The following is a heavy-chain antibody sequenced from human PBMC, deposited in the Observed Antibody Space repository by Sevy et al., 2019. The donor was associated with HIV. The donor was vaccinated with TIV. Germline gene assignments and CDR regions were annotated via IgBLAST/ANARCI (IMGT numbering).Heavy chain of an antibody. Sequence: ASVKVSCKASGYTFTSYGISWVRQAPGQGREWMGWIRAYNGNTNYAQKLHGRVTMTTDTSTSTAYMGLRSLRSDDTAAYYCARDLRFLVFGVLTPMDVWGHGTTVTVSS. D-gene: IGHD3-3*01. CDR2: IRAYNGNT. V-gene: IGHV1-18*01. CDR1: GYTFTSYG. J-gene: IGHJ6*02. CDR3: ARDLRFLVFGVLTPMDV.